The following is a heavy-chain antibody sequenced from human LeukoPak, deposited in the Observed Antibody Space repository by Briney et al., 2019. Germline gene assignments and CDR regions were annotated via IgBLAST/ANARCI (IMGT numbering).Heavy chain of an antibody. CDR3: AKGLGILGGSFDI. CDR2: ISSSSSTI. V-gene: IGHV3-48*04. Sequence: GGSLRLSCAASGFTFSSYSMNWVRQAPGKGLEWVSYISSSSSTIYYADSVRGRFTISRDNAKNSLYLQMNSLRAEDMALYYCAKGLGILGGSFDIWGQGTMVTVSS. CDR1: GFTFSSYS. J-gene: IGHJ3*02. D-gene: IGHD3-16*01.